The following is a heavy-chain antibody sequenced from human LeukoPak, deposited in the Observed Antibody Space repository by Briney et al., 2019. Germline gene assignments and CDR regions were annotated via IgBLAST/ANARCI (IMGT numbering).Heavy chain of an antibody. Sequence: SVKVSCKASGGTFSIYAISWVRQAPGQGLEWMGGIIPIFGTANYAQKFQGRVTITTDESTSTAYMELSSLRSEDTAVYYCASLRTSYGLTGQYYFDYWGQGTLVTVSS. CDR1: GGTFSIYA. CDR3: ASLRTSYGLTGQYYFDY. V-gene: IGHV1-69*05. D-gene: IGHD5-18*01. J-gene: IGHJ4*02. CDR2: IIPIFGTA.